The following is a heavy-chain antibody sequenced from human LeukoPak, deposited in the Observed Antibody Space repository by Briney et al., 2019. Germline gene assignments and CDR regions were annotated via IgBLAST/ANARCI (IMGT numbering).Heavy chain of an antibody. J-gene: IGHJ5*02. CDR3: ARSYYDFWSAIYWGWFDP. V-gene: IGHV4-59*01. Sequence: PSETLSLTCTVSGGSISSYYWSWIRQPPGKGLEWIGYIYYSGSTNYNPSLKSRVTISVDTSKNQFSLKLSSVTAADTAVYYCARSYYDFWSAIYWGWFDPWGQGTLVTVSS. CDR1: GGSISSYY. D-gene: IGHD3-3*01. CDR2: IYYSGST.